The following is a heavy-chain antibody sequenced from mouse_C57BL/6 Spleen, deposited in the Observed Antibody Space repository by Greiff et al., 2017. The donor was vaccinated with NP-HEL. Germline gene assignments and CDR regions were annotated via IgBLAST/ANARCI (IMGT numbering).Heavy chain of an antibody. J-gene: IGHJ2*01. CDR3: ARDGDYDYDGRYFDY. CDR1: GFTFSSYA. D-gene: IGHD2-4*01. V-gene: IGHV5-4*01. Sequence: EVKLMESGGGLVKPGGSLKLSCAASGFTFSSYAMSWVRQTPEKRLEWVATISDGGSYTYYPDNVKGRFTISRDNAKNNLYLQMSHLKSEDTAMYYCARDGDYDYDGRYFDYWGQGTTLTVSS. CDR2: ISDGGSYT.